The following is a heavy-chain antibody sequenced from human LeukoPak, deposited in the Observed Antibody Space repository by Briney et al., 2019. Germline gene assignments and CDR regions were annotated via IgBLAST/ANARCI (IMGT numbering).Heavy chain of an antibody. Sequence: GGSLRLSRAASRFTFTTFSDYVMHWARQAPGKGLEWVAAVSYDGGSEYYADSVKGRFAVSRDNSKNTLYLQMRSLRPEDTAVYYCASNFYDVGGYYYRTPVQYWGQGTPVTVSS. V-gene: IGHV3-30*09. CDR1: RFTFTTFSDYV. CDR2: VSYDGGSE. CDR3: ASNFYDVGGYYYRTPVQY. D-gene: IGHD3-22*01. J-gene: IGHJ4*02.